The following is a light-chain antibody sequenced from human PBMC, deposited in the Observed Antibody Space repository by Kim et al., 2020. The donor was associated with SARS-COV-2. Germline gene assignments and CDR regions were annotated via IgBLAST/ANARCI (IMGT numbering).Light chain of an antibody. J-gene: IGKJ2*01. CDR3: MQALQTPMYT. V-gene: IGKV2-28*01. Sequence: PASISCRSSQSLLHTNGYNYLDWYLQKPGQSPQLLIYLGSNRASGVPDRFSASGSGTDFTLRISRVEAEDVGVYYCMQALQTPMYTFGQGTKLEIK. CDR2: LGS. CDR1: QSLLHTNGYNY.